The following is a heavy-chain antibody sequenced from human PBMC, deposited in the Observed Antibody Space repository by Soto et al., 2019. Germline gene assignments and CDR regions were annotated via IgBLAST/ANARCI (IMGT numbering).Heavy chain of an antibody. V-gene: IGHV1-18*01. D-gene: IGHD6-13*01. CDR3: ARIGAKQLSRGGSGGWFDP. CDR1: GYTFTSYG. Sequence: ASVKVSCKASGYTFTSYGISWVRQAPGQGLEWMGWISAYNGNTNYAQKLQGRVTMTTDTSTSTAYMELRSLRSDDTAVYYCARIGAKQLSRGGSGGWFDPWGQGTLVTVSS. J-gene: IGHJ5*02. CDR2: ISAYNGNT.